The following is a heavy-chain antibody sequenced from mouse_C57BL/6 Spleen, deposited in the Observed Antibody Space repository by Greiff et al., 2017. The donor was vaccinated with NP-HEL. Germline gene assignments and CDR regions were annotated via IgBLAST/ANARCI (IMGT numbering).Heavy chain of an antibody. CDR2: IYPSDSET. J-gene: IGHJ1*03. D-gene: IGHD2-3*01. Sequence: QVQLQQPGAELVRPGSSVKLSCKASGYTFTSYWMDWVKQRPGQGLEWIGNIYPSDSETHYNQKFKDKATLTVDKSSSTAYMQHSSLTSEDSAVYYCARGDGPYWYFDVWGTGTTVTVAS. V-gene: IGHV1-61*01. CDR1: GYTFTSYW. CDR3: ARGDGPYWYFDV.